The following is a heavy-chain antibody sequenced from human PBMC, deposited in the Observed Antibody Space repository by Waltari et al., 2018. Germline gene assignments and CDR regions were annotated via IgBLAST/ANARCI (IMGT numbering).Heavy chain of an antibody. D-gene: IGHD6-13*01. Sequence: QVQLVQSGAEVKKPGASVKVSCKASGYTFTGYYMHWVRPAPGQGLEWMGWINPNRGGKNYAQKFQGRVTMTRETSISTAYMELSRLRSDDTAVYYCARDGGYSSSWIAGWFDPWGQGTLVTVSS. CDR3: ARDGGYSSSWIAGWFDP. CDR2: INPNRGGK. CDR1: GYTFTGYY. J-gene: IGHJ5*02. V-gene: IGHV1-2*02.